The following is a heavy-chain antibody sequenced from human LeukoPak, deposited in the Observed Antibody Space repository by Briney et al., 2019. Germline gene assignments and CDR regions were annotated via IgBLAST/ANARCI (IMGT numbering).Heavy chain of an antibody. CDR3: ARVLWFGELAFDY. D-gene: IGHD3-10*01. CDR1: GYTFTSYG. CDR2: INPNSGGT. J-gene: IGHJ4*02. V-gene: IGHV1-2*02. Sequence: ASEKVSCKASGYTFTSYGISWVRQAPGQGLEWMGWINPNSGGTNYAQKFQGRVTMTRDTSISTAYMELSRLRSDDTAVYYCARVLWFGELAFDYWGQGTLVTVSS.